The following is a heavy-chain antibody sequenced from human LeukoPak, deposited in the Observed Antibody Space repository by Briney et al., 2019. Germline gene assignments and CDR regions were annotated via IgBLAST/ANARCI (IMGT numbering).Heavy chain of an antibody. J-gene: IGHJ2*01. CDR1: GCTFSSYS. Sequence: SVTVSFKSSGCTFSSYSISWVRQAPGQGRDWMGGIIPIFWTANYPQKFQGRGTITADESTSTAYMELSSLSSEDTDVYYCARDRNPYWYFDLWGRGTLVTVSS. CDR2: IIPIFWTA. D-gene: IGHD1-14*01. V-gene: IGHV1-69*13. CDR3: ARDRNPYWYFDL.